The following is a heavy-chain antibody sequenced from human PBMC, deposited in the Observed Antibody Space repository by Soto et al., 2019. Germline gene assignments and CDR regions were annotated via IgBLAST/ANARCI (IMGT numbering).Heavy chain of an antibody. CDR2: IYYSGST. D-gene: IGHD7-27*01. CDR3: ARANWFFDY. Sequence: QVQLQESGPGLVKPSETLSLTCTVSGGSINNHYWSWIRQPPGQGLEWIGYIYYSGSTNYNPSLKSRVTMSVDTSKNQFSLKLSSQTAADTAIYYCARANWFFDYWGQGTLVTVSS. V-gene: IGHV4-59*11. J-gene: IGHJ4*02. CDR1: GGSINNHY.